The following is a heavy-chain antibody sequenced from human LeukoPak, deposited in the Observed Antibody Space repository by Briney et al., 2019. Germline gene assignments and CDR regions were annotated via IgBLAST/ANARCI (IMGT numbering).Heavy chain of an antibody. D-gene: IGHD2-15*01. CDR3: ARHASRYCSGGSCRVLDY. J-gene: IGHJ4*02. Sequence: SETLSLTCAVYGGSFSGYYWSWIRQPPGKGLEWIGEINHSGSTNYNPSLKSRVTISVDTSKNQFSLKLSSVTAADTAVYYCARHASRYCSGGSCRVLDYWGQGTLVTVSS. CDR2: INHSGST. V-gene: IGHV4-34*01. CDR1: GGSFSGYY.